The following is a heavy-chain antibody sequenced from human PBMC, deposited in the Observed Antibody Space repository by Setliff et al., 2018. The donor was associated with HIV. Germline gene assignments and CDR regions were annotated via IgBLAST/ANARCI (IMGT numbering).Heavy chain of an antibody. Sequence: GGSLRLSCAASGFTFSTYPMNWVRQAPGKGLEWVSHITGSSDIIHYADSVKGRFTVSRDNAKNSLYLQMNNLRAEDTAMYYCASPLIMTTVIKDYWGQGTLVTVSS. D-gene: IGHD4-17*01. CDR3: ASPLIMTTVIKDY. CDR1: GFTFSTYP. J-gene: IGHJ4*02. V-gene: IGHV3-48*04. CDR2: ITGSSDII.